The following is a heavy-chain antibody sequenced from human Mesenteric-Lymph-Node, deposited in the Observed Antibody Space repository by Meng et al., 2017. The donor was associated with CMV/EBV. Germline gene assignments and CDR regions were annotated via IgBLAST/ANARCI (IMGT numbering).Heavy chain of an antibody. Sequence: SETLSLTCAVYGGSFSGYYWSWIRQPPGKGLEWIGSMYYSGSTYYNPSLKSRVTISVDTSKNQFSLNLSSVTAADTAVYYCARRSSTGFDWFDPWGQGTLVTVSS. V-gene: IGHV4-34*01. J-gene: IGHJ5*02. D-gene: IGHD2-15*01. CDR3: ARRSSTGFDWFDP. CDR2: MYYSGST. CDR1: GGSFSGYY.